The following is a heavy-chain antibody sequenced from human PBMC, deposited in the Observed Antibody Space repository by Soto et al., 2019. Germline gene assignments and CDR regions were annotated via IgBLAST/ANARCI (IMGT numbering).Heavy chain of an antibody. V-gene: IGHV1-18*01. Sequence: GASVKVSCKASGHTFTNCGIAWVRQAPGQGLEWMGWISPYKGNTHYAQKFQGRVTMTTDTSTSTAYMELRSLRSDDTDVYYCARDLDGSGSYYTDYWRQGTLVTVSS. CDR3: ARDLDGSGSYYTDY. J-gene: IGHJ4*02. CDR2: ISPYKGNT. D-gene: IGHD3-10*01. CDR1: GHTFTNCG.